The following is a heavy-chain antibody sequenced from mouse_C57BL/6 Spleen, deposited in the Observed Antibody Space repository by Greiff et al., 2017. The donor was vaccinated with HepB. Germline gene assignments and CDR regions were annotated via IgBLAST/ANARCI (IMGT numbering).Heavy chain of an antibody. J-gene: IGHJ4*01. V-gene: IGHV14-2*01. CDR1: GFNIKDYY. CDR2: IDPEDGET. D-gene: IGHD2-4*01. CDR3: AREDDDAEVDV. Sequence: EVQLQQSGAELVKPGASVKLSCTASGFNIKDYYMHWVKQRTEQGLEWIGRIDPEDGETKYAPKFQGKATITADTSSNTAYLKLSSLTSEDTAGYDGAREDDDAEVDVWGQGTSVTVSS.